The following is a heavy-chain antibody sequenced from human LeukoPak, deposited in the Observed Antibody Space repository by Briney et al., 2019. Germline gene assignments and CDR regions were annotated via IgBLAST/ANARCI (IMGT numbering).Heavy chain of an antibody. CDR2: IYYSGST. D-gene: IGHD3-3*01. CDR1: VGSISISSYY. CDR3: ASYVLRFLEWLLYFDY. Sequence: SETLSLTCTVSVGSISISSYYWGWIRQPPGKGLEWIGSIYYSGSTYYNPSLKSRVTISVDTSKNQFSLKLSSVTAADTAVYYCASYVLRFLEWLLYFDYWGQGTLVTVSS. V-gene: IGHV4-39*01. J-gene: IGHJ4*02.